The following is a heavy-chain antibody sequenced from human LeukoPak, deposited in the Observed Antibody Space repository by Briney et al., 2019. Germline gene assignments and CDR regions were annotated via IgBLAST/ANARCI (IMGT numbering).Heavy chain of an antibody. D-gene: IGHD3-3*02. CDR2: IYTSGST. V-gene: IGHV4-4*09. CDR1: GGSISSYY. J-gene: IGHJ4*02. CDR3: ARHFRSYNYFDY. Sequence: SETLSLTCTVSGGSISSYYWSWIRQPPGKALEWIGYIYTSGSTNYNPSLKSRVTISVDTSKNQFSLKLSSVTAADTAVYYCARHFRSYNYFDYWGQGTLVTVSS.